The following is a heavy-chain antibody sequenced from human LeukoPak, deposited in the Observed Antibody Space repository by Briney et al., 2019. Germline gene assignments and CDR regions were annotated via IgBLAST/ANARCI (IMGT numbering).Heavy chain of an antibody. J-gene: IGHJ5*02. CDR1: GGSISGGSYY. Sequence: SQTLSLTCTVSGGSISGGSYYWSWIRQPAGKGLEWIGRIYTSGSTNYNPSLKSRVTISVDTSKNQFSLKLSSVTAADTAVYYCARGYYYGSGSTYNWFDPWGQGTLVTVSS. CDR2: IYTSGST. V-gene: IGHV4-61*02. CDR3: ARGYYYGSGSTYNWFDP. D-gene: IGHD3-10*01.